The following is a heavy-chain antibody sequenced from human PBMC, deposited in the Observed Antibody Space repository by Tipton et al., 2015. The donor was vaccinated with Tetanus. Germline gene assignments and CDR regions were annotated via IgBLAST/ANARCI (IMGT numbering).Heavy chain of an antibody. CDR1: GFSVSRKY. CDR2: TYGDGST. Sequence: GSLRLSCAASGFSVSRKYMTWVRQAPGKGLEWVSLTYGDGSTYHADSVKGRFTISRDNSKNTLYLQMSNLRAEDTAVYYCARDYPDFDYWGQGTLVTVSS. D-gene: IGHD3-16*02. CDR3: ARDYPDFDY. V-gene: IGHV3-53*01. J-gene: IGHJ4*02.